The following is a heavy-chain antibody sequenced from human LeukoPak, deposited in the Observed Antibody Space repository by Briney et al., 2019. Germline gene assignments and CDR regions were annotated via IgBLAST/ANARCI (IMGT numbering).Heavy chain of an antibody. V-gene: IGHV3-48*01. D-gene: IGHD6-13*01. CDR3: ARTYSSSWYYFDY. J-gene: IGHJ4*02. CDR1: GFTFSSYS. Sequence: PGGSLRLSCAASGFTFSSYSMNWVRQAPGKGLEWVSYISSSSTIYYADSVKGRFTISRDNAKNSLYLQMNSLRAEDTAVYHCARTYSSSWYYFDYWGQGTLVTVSS. CDR2: ISSSSTI.